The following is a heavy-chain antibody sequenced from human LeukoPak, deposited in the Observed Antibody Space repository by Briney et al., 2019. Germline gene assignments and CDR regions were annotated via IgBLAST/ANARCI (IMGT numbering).Heavy chain of an antibody. V-gene: IGHV6-1*01. J-gene: IGHJ2*01. D-gene: IGHD1-26*01. CDR3: ARASSGSYYPDWYFDL. CDR2: TYYRSKWYN. CDR1: GDSVSNNSAA. Sequence: SQTLSLTCAISGDSVSNNSAAWNWIRQSPSRGLEWLGRTYYRSKWYNDYAVSVKSRITINPDTSKNQFSLQLNSVTPEDTAVYYCARASSGSYYPDWYFDLWGRGTLVTVSS.